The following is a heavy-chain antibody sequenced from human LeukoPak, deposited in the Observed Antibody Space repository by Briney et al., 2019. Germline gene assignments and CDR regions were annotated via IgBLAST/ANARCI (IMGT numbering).Heavy chain of an antibody. Sequence: GGSLRLSCAASGFTFSNAWMSWVRQAPGKGPEWVANIKVDGSEIYYVDSVKGRFTISRDNAKNSLYLQMNSLRAEDTAVYYCTRDRQGPRLYEMDIWGQGTTVTVSS. V-gene: IGHV3-7*01. CDR3: TRDRQGPRLYEMDI. CDR1: GFTFSNAW. CDR2: IKVDGSEI. J-gene: IGHJ6*02. D-gene: IGHD2-8*01.